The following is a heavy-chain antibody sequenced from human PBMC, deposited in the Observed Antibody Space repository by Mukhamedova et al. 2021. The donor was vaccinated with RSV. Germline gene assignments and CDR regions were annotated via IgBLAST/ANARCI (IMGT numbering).Heavy chain of an antibody. J-gene: IGHJ4*02. V-gene: IGHV4-38-2*01. Sequence: GWIRQPPGKGLEWLATIYPGGSLYYNPSPKGRGTISLDPPKNRFPLSLPPVPAADRPVFFCARGFPHLLYDYWGKGPLASAS. D-gene: IGHD5/OR15-5a*01. CDR2: IYPGGSL. CDR3: ARGFPHLLYDY.